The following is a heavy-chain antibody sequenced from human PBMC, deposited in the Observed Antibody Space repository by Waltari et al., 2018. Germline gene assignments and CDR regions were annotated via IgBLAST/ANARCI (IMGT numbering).Heavy chain of an antibody. CDR3: AKGGCSGGSCYHY. CDR2: NSWDGGST. V-gene: IGHV3-43*01. J-gene: IGHJ4*02. Sequence: EVQLVESGGVVVQPGGSLRLSCAASGFTFADSTLHWVRQAPGKGLEWVSLNSWDGGSTYYADSVKGRFTISRDNSKNSLYLQMNSLRTEDTALYYCAKGGCSGGSCYHYWGQGTLVTVSS. CDR1: GFTFADST. D-gene: IGHD2-15*01.